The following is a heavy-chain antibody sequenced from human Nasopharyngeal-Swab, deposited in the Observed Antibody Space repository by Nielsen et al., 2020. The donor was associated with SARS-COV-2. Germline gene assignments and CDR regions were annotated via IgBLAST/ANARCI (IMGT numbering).Heavy chain of an antibody. J-gene: IGHJ6*03. Sequence: VRQAPGKELEWIGEIYHSGSTNYNPSLKSRVTISVDKSKNQFSLKLSSVTAADTAVYYCASPQGSSGHYYMDVWGKGTTVTVSS. CDR3: ASPQGSSGHYYMDV. CDR2: IYHSGST. V-gene: IGHV4-4*02. D-gene: IGHD3-22*01.